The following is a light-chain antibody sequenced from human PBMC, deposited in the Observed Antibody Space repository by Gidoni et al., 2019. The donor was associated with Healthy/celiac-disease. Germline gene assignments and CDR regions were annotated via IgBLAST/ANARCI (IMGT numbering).Light chain of an antibody. Sequence: IQFPQSPSFLSASVGDRVTITCLASQGISSYLAWYQQKPGKAPKLLIYAASTLQSGVPSRFSGSGSGKEFTLTISSLQPEDVATYYCQQHNSYTFAFGPGTKVDIK. V-gene: IGKV1-9*01. J-gene: IGKJ3*01. CDR3: QQHNSYTFA. CDR2: AAS. CDR1: QGISSY.